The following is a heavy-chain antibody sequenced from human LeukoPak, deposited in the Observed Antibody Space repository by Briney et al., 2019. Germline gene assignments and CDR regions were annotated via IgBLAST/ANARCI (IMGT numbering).Heavy chain of an antibody. J-gene: IGHJ4*02. V-gene: IGHV3-7*03. CDR1: GFTFSSYR. Sequence: RGSLRLSCAASGFTFSSYRMNWVRQAPGKGLEWVANIKQDGSQKYYVDSVKGRFTISRDNAKNSLYLQMNSLRIEDTAVYYCVRALGGGSYWGQGTLVIVSP. CDR2: IKQDGSQK. CDR3: VRALGGGSY. D-gene: IGHD5-24*01.